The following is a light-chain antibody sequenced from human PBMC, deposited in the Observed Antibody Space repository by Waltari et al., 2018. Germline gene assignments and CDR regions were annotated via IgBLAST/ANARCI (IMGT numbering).Light chain of an antibody. Sequence: EIVLTQSPGTLSLSPGERATLSCRASQIVGKYLAWFQQRPGQAPRLLLYHASIRATGIPDRFSGSGSGTDFSLTISRLEPEDFAVYYCQKYESLPATFGQGTTVEIK. CDR2: HAS. J-gene: IGKJ1*01. CDR1: QIVGKY. CDR3: QKYESLPAT. V-gene: IGKV3-20*01.